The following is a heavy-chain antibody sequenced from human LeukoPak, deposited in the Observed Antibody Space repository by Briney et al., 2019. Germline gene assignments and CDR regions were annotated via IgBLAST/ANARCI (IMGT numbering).Heavy chain of an antibody. CDR2: INPRGGST. Sequence: ASGKVSCKALGYPSPTSYMHWVRKAPGQGLEWMGIINPRGGSTSYAQKFQGRVTMTRDTSTNTAYMELRKLKSDDTAVYYCARGGTGSYYDYWGQGTLVTVSS. CDR3: ARGGTGSYYDY. D-gene: IGHD3-10*01. CDR1: GYPSPTSY. J-gene: IGHJ4*02. V-gene: IGHV1-46*01.